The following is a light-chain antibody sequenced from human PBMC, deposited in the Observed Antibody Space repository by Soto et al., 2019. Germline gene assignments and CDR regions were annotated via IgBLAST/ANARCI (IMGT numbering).Light chain of an antibody. V-gene: IGKV3-11*01. CDR3: QQRSNWPPS. CDR1: QSVSSY. J-gene: IGKJ5*01. Sequence: EIVMTQSPATLSVSPGDSATLSCRASQSVSSYLAWYQQKPGQAPRLLIYDASNRATGIPARFSGSGSGTDFTLTISSLEPEDFAVYYCQQRSNWPPSFGQGTRLEIK. CDR2: DAS.